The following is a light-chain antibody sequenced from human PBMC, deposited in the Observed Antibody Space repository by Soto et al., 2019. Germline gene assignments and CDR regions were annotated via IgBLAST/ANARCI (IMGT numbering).Light chain of an antibody. J-gene: IGKJ1*01. CDR2: AAS. V-gene: IGKV3D-15*03. CDR1: QNINSD. CDR3: QQYRYWWT. Sequence: EIEMTQSPASLSVSPGERVTLSCRASQNINSDLAWYQQTPGQAPRLLIYAASIRATGTPFRFSGSGSGTEFTLTISTLQSEDFAVYYCQQYRYWWTFDQGTRVEI.